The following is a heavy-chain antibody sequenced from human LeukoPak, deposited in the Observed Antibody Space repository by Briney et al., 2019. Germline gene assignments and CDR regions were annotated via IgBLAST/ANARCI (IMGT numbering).Heavy chain of an antibody. J-gene: IGHJ4*02. D-gene: IGHD3-10*01. CDR1: GFTLNSYD. V-gene: IGHV1-2*02. CDR3: ARDGSGSGSFDY. Sequence: ASVKVSCKASGFTLNSYDIHWVRQTTGQGLEWMGWINPNSGGTNYAQKFQGRVTMTRDTSISTAYMELSRLRSDDTAVYYCARDGSGSGSFDYWGQGTLVTVSS. CDR2: INPNSGGT.